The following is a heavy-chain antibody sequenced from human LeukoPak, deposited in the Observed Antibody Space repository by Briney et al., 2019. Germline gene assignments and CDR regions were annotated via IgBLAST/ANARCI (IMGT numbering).Heavy chain of an antibody. J-gene: IGHJ4*02. Sequence: SETLSLTCTVSGGSISSYYWSWIRQPPGKGLEWIGYIYYSGSTNYNPSLKSRVTISVDTSKNQFFLKLSSVTAADTAVYYCARSPTYGGYPANFDYWGQGTLVTVSS. D-gene: IGHD5-12*01. CDR3: ARSPTYGGYPANFDY. CDR1: GGSISSYY. CDR2: IYYSGST. V-gene: IGHV4-59*01.